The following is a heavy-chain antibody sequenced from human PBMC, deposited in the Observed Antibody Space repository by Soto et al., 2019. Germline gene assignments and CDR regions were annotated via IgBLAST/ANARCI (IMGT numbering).Heavy chain of an antibody. CDR3: TRDVGWGDFDI. D-gene: IGHD6-19*01. J-gene: IGHJ3*02. CDR2: IKDDGSEK. Sequence: EVQLVESGGGLVQPGGSLRLSCAASAFSFSNFWMAWVRQTPGKGPEWVATIKDDGSEKYYVDSLKGRFTVSRDNAENSLYRQMNSLRVEDTAIYDFTRDVGWGDFDIWGQVTMVIVS. CDR1: AFSFSNFW. V-gene: IGHV3-7*01.